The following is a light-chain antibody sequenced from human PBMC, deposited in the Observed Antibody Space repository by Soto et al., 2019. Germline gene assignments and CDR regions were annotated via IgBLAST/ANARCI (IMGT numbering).Light chain of an antibody. CDR2: LDY. J-gene: IGKJ4*01. CDR3: MPTLETHYT. V-gene: IGKV2-28*01. Sequence: DILMTQAPRALPVTPGEPASISCRSSHSLLHSSGYNYLDWYLQKPGLSQQIMIFLDYNRASGVNDRFTGSGSGRDFTLKIRRVEAEDVGVYYCMPTLETHYTLGGGHKVDLK. CDR1: HSLLHSSGYNY.